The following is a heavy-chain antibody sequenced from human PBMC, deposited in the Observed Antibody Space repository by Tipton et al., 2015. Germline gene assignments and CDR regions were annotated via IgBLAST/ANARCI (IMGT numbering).Heavy chain of an antibody. D-gene: IGHD3-22*01. CDR3: AREVWYYDSSGYDY. V-gene: IGHV4-4*02. CDR2: ISASGMT. Sequence: GLVKPSGTLSLICAVSGDSISSTNWWSWVRQPPGKGLEWIGEISASGMTYYNPSLKSRLTISVDMSKNQFSLHLSSVTAADTAVYYCAREVWYYDSSGYDYWGQGTLVTVSS. CDR1: GDSISSTNW. J-gene: IGHJ4*02.